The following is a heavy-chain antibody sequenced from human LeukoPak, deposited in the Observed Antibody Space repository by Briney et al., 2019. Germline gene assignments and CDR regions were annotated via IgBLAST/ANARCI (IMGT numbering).Heavy chain of an antibody. Sequence: GGSLRLSCAASGFTFSSYWMSWVRQAPGKGLEWVANINRDGSEKYYVDSVKGRFTISRDNAKNSLYLQMNSLRAEDTAVYYCARAQWLAHFDFWGQGTLVTVSS. V-gene: IGHV3-7*05. CDR2: INRDGSEK. D-gene: IGHD6-19*01. CDR3: ARAQWLAHFDF. CDR1: GFTFSSYW. J-gene: IGHJ4*02.